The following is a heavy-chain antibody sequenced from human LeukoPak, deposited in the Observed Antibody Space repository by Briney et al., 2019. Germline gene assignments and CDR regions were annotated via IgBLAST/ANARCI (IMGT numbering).Heavy chain of an antibody. CDR3: ARDLGYCSGGSCCD. V-gene: IGHV3-48*03. CDR2: ISSSGSTT. D-gene: IGHD2-15*01. CDR1: GFTLSSYD. J-gene: IGHJ4*02. Sequence: GGSLTLSCAASGFTLSSYDMNWVRQPPGKGLEWVSYISSSGSTTYYAASVKGRFTISRDNAMNSMYLQMNSLRAEDTGVYYCARDLGYCSGGSCCDWGQGTLVTVSS.